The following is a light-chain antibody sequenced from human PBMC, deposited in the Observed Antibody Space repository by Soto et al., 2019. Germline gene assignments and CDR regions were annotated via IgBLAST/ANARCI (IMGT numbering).Light chain of an antibody. Sequence: IPMTQSPSSLSESVGDRVTLTCRTSRAINNYLNWYQHHPGRGPKLLISSASILQAGVPSRFSAGGSGTHFARTINNLQPEDVATYYCQQRYSTPPNFGQGTKLEI. CDR2: SAS. CDR3: QQRYSTPPN. V-gene: IGKV1-39*01. CDR1: RAINNY. J-gene: IGKJ2*01.